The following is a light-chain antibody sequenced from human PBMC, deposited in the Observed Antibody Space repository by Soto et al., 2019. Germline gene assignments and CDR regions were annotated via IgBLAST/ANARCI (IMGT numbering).Light chain of an antibody. CDR2: AAS. Sequence: DIQMTQSPSSLSASVGDRVTITCRASQSISSYLNWYQQKPGKAPKLLIYAASRLHSGVPSRFSGSGSGTDFTLTLSSLQPADFATYYCQQSYSTPPGLTCGGGTKVEIK. J-gene: IGKJ4*01. V-gene: IGKV1-39*01. CDR3: QQSYSTPPGLT. CDR1: QSISSY.